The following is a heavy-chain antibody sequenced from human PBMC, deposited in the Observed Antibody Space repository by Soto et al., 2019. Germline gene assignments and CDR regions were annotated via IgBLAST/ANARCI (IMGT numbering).Heavy chain of an antibody. Sequence: ASVKVSCKASGYTFTSYAMHWVRQAPGQRLEWMGWINAGNGNTKYSQKFQGRVTITRDTSASTAYMELSSLRSEDTAVYYCARGGIFDSSGYYYFSVFEICGQGTMVTV. CDR3: ARGGIFDSSGYYYFSVFEI. CDR2: INAGNGNT. V-gene: IGHV1-3*01. D-gene: IGHD3-22*01. J-gene: IGHJ3*02. CDR1: GYTFTSYA.